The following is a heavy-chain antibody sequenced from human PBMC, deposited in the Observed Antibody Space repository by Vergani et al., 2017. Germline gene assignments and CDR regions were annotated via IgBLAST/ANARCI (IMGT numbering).Heavy chain of an antibody. CDR3: ARFGDYVWGSYRRLDY. D-gene: IGHD3-16*02. J-gene: IGHJ4*02. Sequence: QLQLQESGPGLVKPSETLSLTCTVSGGSISSSSYYWGWIRQPPGKGLEWIGSIYYSGSTYYNPSLKSRVTISVDTSKNQFSLKLSSVTAADTAVYYCARFGDYVWGSYRRLDYWGQGTLVTVSS. CDR2: IYYSGST. V-gene: IGHV4-39*01. CDR1: GGSISSSSYY.